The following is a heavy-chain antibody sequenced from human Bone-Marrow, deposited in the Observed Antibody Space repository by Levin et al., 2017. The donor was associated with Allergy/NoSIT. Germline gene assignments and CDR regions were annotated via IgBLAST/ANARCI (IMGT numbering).Heavy chain of an antibody. CDR1: GFTFGDYS. V-gene: IGHV3-20*04. CDR2: ISWNGAYI. J-gene: IGHJ4*02. D-gene: IGHD3-10*01. CDR3: ARVLQGRSWFPIDY. Sequence: GGSLRLSCAASGFTFGDYSMSWVRQVPGKGLEWVSGISWNGAYIGYTDSVRGRFTISRDIAKSSLYLQMNSLRDEDTALYYCARVLQGRSWFPIDYWGQGTLVTVSS.